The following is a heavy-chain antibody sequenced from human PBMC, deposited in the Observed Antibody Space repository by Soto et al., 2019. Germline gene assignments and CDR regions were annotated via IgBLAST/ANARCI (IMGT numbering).Heavy chain of an antibody. CDR2: IYYSGST. D-gene: IGHD6-13*01. CDR1: GGSISSYY. CDR3: ARATAAGSDY. Sequence: QVQLQESGPGLVKPSETLSLTCTVYGGSISSYYWSWIRQPPGKGLEWIGYIYYSGSTNYNPSLKSRVTISVDTSKNQFSLKLSSVTAADTAVYYCARATAAGSDYWGQGTLVTVSS. J-gene: IGHJ4*02. V-gene: IGHV4-59*01.